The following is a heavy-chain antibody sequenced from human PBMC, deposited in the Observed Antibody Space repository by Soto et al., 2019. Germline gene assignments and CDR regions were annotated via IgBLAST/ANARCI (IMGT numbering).Heavy chain of an antibody. CDR1: GFTFSSYG. CDR3: ARDFLGYPAAMMLWDYYYGMDV. J-gene: IGHJ6*02. D-gene: IGHD2-2*01. V-gene: IGHV3-33*01. CDR2: IWYDGSNK. Sequence: GGSLRLSCAASGFTFSSYGMHWVRQAPGKGLEWVAVIWYDGSNKYYADSVKGRFTISRDNSKNTLYLQMNSLRAEDTAVYYCARDFLGYPAAMMLWDYYYGMDVWGQGTTVTVSS.